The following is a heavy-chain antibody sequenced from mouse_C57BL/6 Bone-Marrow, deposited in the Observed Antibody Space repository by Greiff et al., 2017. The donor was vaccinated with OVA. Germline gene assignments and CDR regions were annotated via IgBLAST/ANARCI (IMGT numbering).Heavy chain of an antibody. Sequence: QVQLQQSGPELVKPGASVKISCKASGYAFSSSWMNWVKQRPGKGLEWIGRIYPGDGDTNYNGKFKGKATLTADKSSSTAYMQLSSLTSEDSAVYFCAREVFSLFAYWGQGTTLTVSS. CDR3: AREVFSLFAY. J-gene: IGHJ2*01. CDR1: GYAFSSSW. D-gene: IGHD6-1*01. V-gene: IGHV1-82*01. CDR2: IYPGDGDT.